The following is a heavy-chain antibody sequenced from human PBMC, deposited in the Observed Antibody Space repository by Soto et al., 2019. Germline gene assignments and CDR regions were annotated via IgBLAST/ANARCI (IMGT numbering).Heavy chain of an antibody. CDR2: INWNSGSI. Sequence: GGSLRLSXAASGFTFDDYAMHWVRQVPGKGLEWVSGINWNSGSIGYGDSVKGRFAITRDNAKNSLHLQMNSLSAEDTAFYYCVKDESINWYSGHFRHWGQGTLVTVSS. J-gene: IGHJ1*01. V-gene: IGHV3-9*01. CDR3: VKDESINWYSGHFRH. D-gene: IGHD6-13*01. CDR1: GFTFDDYA.